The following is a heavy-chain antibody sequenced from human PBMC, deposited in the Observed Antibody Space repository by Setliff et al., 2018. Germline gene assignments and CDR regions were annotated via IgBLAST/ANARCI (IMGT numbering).Heavy chain of an antibody. V-gene: IGHV1-46*01. CDR1: GYIFTNYY. Sequence: ASVKVSCKTSGYIFTNYYVHWVRQAPGHGLEWMGVMNPGRGSRNYAQRFQGRVTMTSDTSTSTAYMGLSSLRSEDTALYYCARGGHIRYDYYYMDVWGKGTTVTVSS. D-gene: IGHD5-18*01. CDR2: MNPGRGSR. J-gene: IGHJ6*03. CDR3: ARGGHIRYDYYYMDV.